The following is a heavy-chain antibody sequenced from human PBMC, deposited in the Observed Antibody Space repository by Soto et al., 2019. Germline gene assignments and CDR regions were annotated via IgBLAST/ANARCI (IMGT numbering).Heavy chain of an antibody. J-gene: IGHJ3*02. D-gene: IGHD6-13*01. Sequence: GGSLRLSCAASGFTFSNAWMRWVRQAPGKGLEWVGRIKSKTVGGSADYAAPVKDRFTISRHESKNTLYLQMNSLKTEVTAEDSCNTDPGKGGRAGGGDDFDIWGQGTMVTVSS. CDR1: GFTFSNAW. CDR2: IKSKTVGGSA. CDR3: NTDPGKGGRAGGGDDFDI. V-gene: IGHV3-15*01.